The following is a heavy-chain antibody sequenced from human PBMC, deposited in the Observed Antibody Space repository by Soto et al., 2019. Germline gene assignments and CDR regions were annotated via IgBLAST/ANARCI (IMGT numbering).Heavy chain of an antibody. CDR1: GFTFSSYA. Sequence: GGSLRVSCAASGFTFSSYAMSWVRQAPGKGLEWVSAISGSGGSTYYADSVKGRFTISRDNSKNTLYLQMNSLRAEDTAVYYCAKDRLAPYYYDSSGYYGYWGQGTLVTVSS. CDR2: ISGSGGST. D-gene: IGHD3-22*01. J-gene: IGHJ4*02. V-gene: IGHV3-23*01. CDR3: AKDRLAPYYYDSSGYYGY.